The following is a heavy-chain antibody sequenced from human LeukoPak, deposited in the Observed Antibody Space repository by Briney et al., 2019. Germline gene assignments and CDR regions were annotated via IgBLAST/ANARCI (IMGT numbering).Heavy chain of an antibody. CDR2: ISASGSNT. CDR3: ASLQWLYNFDY. Sequence: GGSLRLSCAASGFTFSNYAMSWVRQAPGKGLEWVSGISASGSNTYYADSVKGRFTISRDNSRNTLYVQMNSLRAEDTAVYYCASLQWLYNFDYWGQGTLVTVSS. J-gene: IGHJ4*02. V-gene: IGHV3-23*01. CDR1: GFTFSNYA. D-gene: IGHD3-22*01.